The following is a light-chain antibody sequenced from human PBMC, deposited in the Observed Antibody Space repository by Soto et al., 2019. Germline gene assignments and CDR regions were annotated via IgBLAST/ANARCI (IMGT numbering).Light chain of an antibody. V-gene: IGLV2-8*01. CDR1: SSDVGGYND. Sequence: QSALTQPPSASGSPGQSVTISCTGTSSDVGGYNDVSWYQQHPGKAPKLMIYEVSKRPSGVPDRFSGSKSGNTASLTVSGLQAEDEADFYCSSYAGSNHNWVFGGGTQLTVL. J-gene: IGLJ3*02. CDR2: EVS. CDR3: SSYAGSNHNWV.